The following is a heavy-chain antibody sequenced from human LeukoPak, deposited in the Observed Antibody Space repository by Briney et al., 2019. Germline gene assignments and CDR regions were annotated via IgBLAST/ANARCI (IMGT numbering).Heavy chain of an antibody. CDR2: ISGSGGST. D-gene: IGHD2-2*01. CDR3: AKVRGSSTTPDY. V-gene: IGHV3-23*01. J-gene: IGHJ4*02. Sequence: GGSLRLSCAASGFTFSSYAMSWVRQAPGKGLEWVSAISGSGGSTYYADSVNGRFTISRDNSKNTLYLQMNSLRAEDTAVYYCAKVRGSSTTPDYWGQGTLVTVSS. CDR1: GFTFSSYA.